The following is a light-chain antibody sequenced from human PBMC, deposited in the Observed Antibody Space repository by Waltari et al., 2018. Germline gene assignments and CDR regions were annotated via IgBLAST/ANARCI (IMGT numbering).Light chain of an antibody. Sequence: QSALTQPPSASGSPGQSVTISCTATSSHVGSYNYVSWYQQHPGKAPKLMIYDVSKRPSGVPDRFSGSKSGNTASLTVSGLQAEDEADYYCSSYAGSNNYVFGTGTKVTVL. V-gene: IGLV2-8*01. J-gene: IGLJ1*01. CDR1: SSHVGSYNY. CDR2: DVS. CDR3: SSYAGSNNYV.